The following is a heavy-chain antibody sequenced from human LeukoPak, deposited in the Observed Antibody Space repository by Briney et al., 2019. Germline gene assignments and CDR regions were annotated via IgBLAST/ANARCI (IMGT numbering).Heavy chain of an antibody. D-gene: IGHD5-18*01. CDR3: ASCERGCSYGYDYYYYMDV. J-gene: IGHJ6*03. Sequence: PSETLSLTCTVSGGSISSYYWSWIRQPPGKGLEWIGYIYYSGSTNYNPSLKSRVTISVDTSKNQFSLKLSSVTAADTAVYYCASCERGCSYGYDYYYYMDVWGKGTTVTVSS. CDR2: IYYSGST. V-gene: IGHV4-59*01. CDR1: GGSISSYY.